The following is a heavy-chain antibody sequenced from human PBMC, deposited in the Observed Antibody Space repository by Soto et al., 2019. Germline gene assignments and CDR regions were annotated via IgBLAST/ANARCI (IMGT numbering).Heavy chain of an antibody. D-gene: IGHD6-6*01. CDR3: ARVKYSSSSGRESGDYYYYGMDV. CDR2: ISAYNGNT. J-gene: IGHJ6*02. V-gene: IGHV1-18*04. Sequence: QVQLVQSGAEVKKPGASVKVSCKASGYTFTSYGISWVRQAPGQGLEWLGWISAYNGNTNYARNLQGRVTMTTDTSTSTAYMELRSLRSDDTAVFYCARVKYSSSSGRESGDYYYYGMDVWGQGTTVTVSS. CDR1: GYTFTSYG.